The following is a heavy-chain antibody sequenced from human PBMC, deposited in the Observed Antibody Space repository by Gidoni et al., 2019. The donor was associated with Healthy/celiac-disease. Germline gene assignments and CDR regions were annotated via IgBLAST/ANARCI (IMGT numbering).Heavy chain of an antibody. CDR3: TTALAYGDYANY. D-gene: IGHD4-17*01. V-gene: IGHV3-15*01. CDR2: IKSKTDGGTT. Sequence: EVQLVESGGGLVKPGGSLRLSCAASGFTFSNAWMSWVRQAPGKGLEWVGRIKSKTDGGTTDYAAPLKGRFTISRDDSKNTLYLQMNSLKTEDTAVYYCTTALAYGDYANYWGQGTLVTVSS. J-gene: IGHJ4*02. CDR1: GFTFSNAW.